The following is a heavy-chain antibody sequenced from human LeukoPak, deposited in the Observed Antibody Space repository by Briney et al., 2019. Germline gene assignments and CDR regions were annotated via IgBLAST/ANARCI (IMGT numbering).Heavy chain of an antibody. Sequence: ASVKVSYKASGYTFTDYYMHWVRQAPGQGLEWMGWINPNSGGTNYAQRFQGRVTMTRDTSISTAYMELSRLRSDDTAVYYCARASYYYDSSGYPGYYFDYWGQGTLVTVSS. CDR2: INPNSGGT. V-gene: IGHV1-2*02. J-gene: IGHJ4*02. D-gene: IGHD3-22*01. CDR3: ARASYYYDSSGYPGYYFDY. CDR1: GYTFTDYY.